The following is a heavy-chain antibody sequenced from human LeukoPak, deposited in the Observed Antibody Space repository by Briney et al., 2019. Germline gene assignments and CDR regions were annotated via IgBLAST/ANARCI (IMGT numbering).Heavy chain of an antibody. V-gene: IGHV3-30*18. J-gene: IGHJ5*02. Sequence: PGRSLRLSCAASGFTFSSYGMRWVRQAPGKGLEWVAVISYDGSNKYYADSVKGRFTISRDNSKNTLYLQMNSLRAEDTAVYYCAKPDEGAYNWFDPWGQGTLVTVSS. CDR2: ISYDGSNK. CDR1: GFTFSSYG. CDR3: AKPDEGAYNWFDP.